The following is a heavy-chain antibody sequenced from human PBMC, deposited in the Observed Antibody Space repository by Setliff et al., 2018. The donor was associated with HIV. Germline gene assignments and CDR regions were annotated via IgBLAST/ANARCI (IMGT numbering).Heavy chain of an antibody. V-gene: IGHV3-15*01. D-gene: IGHD3-10*01. Sequence: GGSLRLSCAASGFTFSTAWMNWVRQAPGKGLEWVGHIKSKTDGGTTDYAAPVKGRFTISRDDSKNTLYLQMNSLKSEDTAAYYCTTTLSLWFGAPFDYWGQGTLVTVSS. CDR3: TTTLSLWFGAPFDY. CDR1: GFTFSTAW. J-gene: IGHJ4*02. CDR2: IKSKTDGGTT.